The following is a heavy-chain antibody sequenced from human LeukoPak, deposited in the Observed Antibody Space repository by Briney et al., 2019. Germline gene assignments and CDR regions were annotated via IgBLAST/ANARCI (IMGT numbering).Heavy chain of an antibody. V-gene: IGHV1-2*02. D-gene: IGHD4-11*01. CDR2: INPNSGGT. J-gene: IGHJ4*02. Sequence: GASVKVSCKASGYTFTGYYIHWVRQAPGQGLEWMGWINPNSGGTNYAQNFQGRVTMTRDTSISTAYMELSRLRSDDTAVYYCARIALSYSNQPLVYWGQGTLVTVSS. CDR1: GYTFTGYY. CDR3: ARIALSYSNQPLVY.